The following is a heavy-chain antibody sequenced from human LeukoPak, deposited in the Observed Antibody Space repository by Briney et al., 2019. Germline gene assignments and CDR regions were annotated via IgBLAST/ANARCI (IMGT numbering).Heavy chain of an antibody. CDR3: ARGRSGYYFDY. Sequence: PGGSLRLSCAASGLTVSSNHMSWVRQAPGKGLEWVSYISSTSTSTYYADSAKGRFTISRDNAQDSLYLQMNSLGDDDTAVYYCARGRSGYYFDYWGQGTLVTVSS. J-gene: IGHJ4*02. D-gene: IGHD3-22*01. CDR2: ISSTSTST. CDR1: GLTVSSNH. V-gene: IGHV3-48*02.